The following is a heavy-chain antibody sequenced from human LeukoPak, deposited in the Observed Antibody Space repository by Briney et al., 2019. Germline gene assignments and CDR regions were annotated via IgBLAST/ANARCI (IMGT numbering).Heavy chain of an antibody. CDR1: GYSFICYG. V-gene: IGHV7-4-1*02. CDR2: INTNTGNP. D-gene: IGHD6-6*01. Sequence: ASVKVSCKASGYSFICYGMLLVRQSPGQCLEYMGSINTNTGNPTYGQAFTGRFVFSLDTSVNTAYLQISSLMAEDTAVYYCARAGAARLSHDYWGQGTLVSVSS. J-gene: IGHJ4*02. CDR3: ARAGAARLSHDY.